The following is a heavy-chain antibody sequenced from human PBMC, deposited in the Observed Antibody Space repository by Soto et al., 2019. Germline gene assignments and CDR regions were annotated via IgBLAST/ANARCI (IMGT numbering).Heavy chain of an antibody. Sequence: QVQLQESGPGLVKPSQTLSLTCTVSGGSISSGGYYWSWIRQHPGKGLEWIGYIYYSGSTYYNPSLKSRVTISVDTSKHQFSLQLSSVTAADTAVYYCARDMGSGSYYDYWGQGTLVTVSS. V-gene: IGHV4-31*03. D-gene: IGHD3-10*01. J-gene: IGHJ4*02. CDR1: GGSISSGGYY. CDR3: ARDMGSGSYYDY. CDR2: IYYSGST.